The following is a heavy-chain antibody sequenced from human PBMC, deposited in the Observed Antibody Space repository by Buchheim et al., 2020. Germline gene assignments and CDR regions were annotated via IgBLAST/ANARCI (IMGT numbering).Heavy chain of an antibody. D-gene: IGHD4-17*01. CDR2: IYYSGST. J-gene: IGHJ6*02. Sequence: QVQLQQWGAGLLKPSETLSLTCAVYGGSFSGYYWSWIRQPPGKGLEWIGYIYYSGSTNYNPSLKSRVTISVDTSKNQFSLKLSSVTAADTAVYYCARVNTVTTKSWYYYGMDVWGQGTT. CDR3: ARVNTVTTKSWYYYGMDV. CDR1: GGSFSGYY. V-gene: IGHV4-34*11.